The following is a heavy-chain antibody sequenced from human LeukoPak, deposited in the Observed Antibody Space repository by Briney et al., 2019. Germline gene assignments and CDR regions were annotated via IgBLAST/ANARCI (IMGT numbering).Heavy chain of an antibody. Sequence: SVKVSCKASGGTFSSYAIRWVRQAPGQGLEWMGGIIPIFGTANYAQKFQGRVFITRNTSISTAYMELSSLRSDDAAVYCGTRDGRGSRSSWFDPWGQGTLVIVSS. D-gene: IGHD3-10*01. V-gene: IGHV1-69*05. CDR1: GGTFSSYA. J-gene: IGHJ5*02. CDR2: IIPIFGTA. CDR3: TRDGRGSRSSWFDP.